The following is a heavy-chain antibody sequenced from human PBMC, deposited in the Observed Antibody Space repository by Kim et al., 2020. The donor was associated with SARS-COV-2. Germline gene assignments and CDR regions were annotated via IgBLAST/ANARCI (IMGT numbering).Heavy chain of an antibody. CDR3: AKGWLQLRDACDI. V-gene: IGHV3-23*01. Sequence: GGSLRLSCAASGFTFSSYAMSWVRQAPGKGLEWVSVISGSGGSTYYADSVKGRFTISRDNSKNTLYLQMNSLRAEDTAVYYCAKGWLQLRDACDIWGQGTIVTVSS. J-gene: IGHJ3*02. D-gene: IGHD5-12*01. CDR2: ISGSGGST. CDR1: GFTFSSYA.